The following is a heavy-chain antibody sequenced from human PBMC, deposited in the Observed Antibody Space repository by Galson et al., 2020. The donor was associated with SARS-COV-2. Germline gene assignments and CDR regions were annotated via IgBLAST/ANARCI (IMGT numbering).Heavy chain of an antibody. CDR2: TYYRSKWYN. V-gene: IGHV6-1*01. J-gene: IGHJ6*02. CDR3: ARAFIAESGLDA. CDR1: VDTLSINPAA. Sequence: QTLSLTRAIPVDTLSINPAACNWISQTPSRGLEWLGWTYYRSKWYNDYAVSVKSRITINPDTSKNQFSLQRTSVTPEDTAVYYCARAFIAESGLDAWGQGTTVTVSS. D-gene: IGHD6-13*01.